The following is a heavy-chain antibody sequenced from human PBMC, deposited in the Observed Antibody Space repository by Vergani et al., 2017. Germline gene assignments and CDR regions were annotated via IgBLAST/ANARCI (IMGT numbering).Heavy chain of an antibody. D-gene: IGHD3-10*01. CDR1: GESFSSFY. Sequence: QVQLQQWGAGVVKPSGTLSLTFAVFGESFSSFYWSWIRQPPGKGLEWIGEINNDGHTNYNPSLESRVTVSRDTAKNQFSLNLMSVTAADTAMYYCSVRTRVNLVGGEIVTKRTFDYWSQGSMVT. V-gene: IGHV4-34*02. CDR2: INNDGHT. CDR3: SVRTRVNLVGGEIVTKRTFDY. J-gene: IGHJ4*02.